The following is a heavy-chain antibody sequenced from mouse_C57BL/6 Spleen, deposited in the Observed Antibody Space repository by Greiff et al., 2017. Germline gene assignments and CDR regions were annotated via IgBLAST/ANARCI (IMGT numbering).Heavy chain of an antibody. CDR3: AKIYYGYDGDAMDY. V-gene: IGHV2-5*01. Sequence: QVQLQQSGPGLVQPSQSLSITCTVSGFSLTSYGVHWVRQSPGKGLEWLGVIWRGGSTDYNAAFMSRLSITKDNSKSQVFFKMNSLQADDTAIYYCAKIYYGYDGDAMDYWGQGTSVTVSS. CDR2: IWRGGST. J-gene: IGHJ4*01. CDR1: GFSLTSYG. D-gene: IGHD2-2*01.